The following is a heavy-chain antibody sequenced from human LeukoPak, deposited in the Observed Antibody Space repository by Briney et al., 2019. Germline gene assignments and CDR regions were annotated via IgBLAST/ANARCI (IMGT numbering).Heavy chain of an antibody. V-gene: IGHV4-59*08. CDR2: IYYSGST. CDR1: GGSLSSYY. D-gene: IGHD3-16*02. J-gene: IGHJ3*02. Sequence: PSETLSLTCTVSGGSLSSYYWSWIRQPPGKGLEWIGYIYYSGSTNYNPSLKSRVTIPVDTSKNQFSLKLSSVTAADTAVYYCAISPYDYVWGSYRALDAFDIWGQGTMVTVSS. CDR3: AISPYDYVWGSYRALDAFDI.